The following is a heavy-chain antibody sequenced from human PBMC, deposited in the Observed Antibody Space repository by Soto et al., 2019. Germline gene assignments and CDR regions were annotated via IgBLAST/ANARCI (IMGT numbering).Heavy chain of an antibody. CDR2: ISYSGST. D-gene: IGHD6-6*01. CDR3: AREGYSSSN. V-gene: IGHV4-61*01. Sequence: SETLSLTCTVSCGSVSSGSYYWSWIRQPPGKGLEWIGYISYSGSTHYNPSLKSRVTISVDTSKNQFSLKLNSMTAADTAVYYCAREGYSSSNWGQGTLVTVSS. CDR1: CGSVSSGSYY. J-gene: IGHJ4*02.